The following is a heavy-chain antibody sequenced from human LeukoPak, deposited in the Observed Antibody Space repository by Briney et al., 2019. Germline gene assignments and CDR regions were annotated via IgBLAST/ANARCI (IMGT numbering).Heavy chain of an antibody. Sequence: GGSLRHSCAASGFTLSGAAMHWVRQASGKGLEWLGRIRSKADSYTPAYAASVKGRFTVSRDDSRNTAYLQMNSLKTEDTAVYYCRAAVAGDYFDLWGRGTLVTVSS. CDR3: RAAVAGDYFDL. CDR2: IRSKADSYTP. CDR1: GFTLSGAA. D-gene: IGHD6-19*01. V-gene: IGHV3-73*01. J-gene: IGHJ2*01.